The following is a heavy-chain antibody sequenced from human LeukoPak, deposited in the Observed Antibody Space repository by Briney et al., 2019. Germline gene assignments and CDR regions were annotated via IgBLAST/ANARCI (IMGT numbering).Heavy chain of an antibody. CDR1: GFTFSSYW. V-gene: IGHV3-7*01. J-gene: IGHJ3*02. CDR2: IKQDGSEK. D-gene: IGHD6-13*01. CDR3: ARDSYSSSWYSRAFDI. Sequence: AGGSLRLSCAASGFTFSSYWMSWVRQAPGKGLEWVANIKQDGSEKYYVDSVKGRFTISRDNAKNSLYLQMNSLRAEDTAVYYCARDSYSSSWYSRAFDIWGQGTMVTVSS.